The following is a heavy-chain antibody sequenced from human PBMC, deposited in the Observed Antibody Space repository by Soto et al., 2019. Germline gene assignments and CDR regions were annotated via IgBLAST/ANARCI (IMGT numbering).Heavy chain of an antibody. V-gene: IGHV1-8*01. J-gene: IGHJ6*03. CDR1: GYTFTSYD. D-gene: IGHD2-2*01. CDR2: MNPNSGNT. Sequence: QVQLVQSGAEVKKPGASVKVSCKASGYTFTSYDINWVRQATGQGLEWMGWMNPNSGNTGYAQKFQDRVTMTRNTSISKAYMELSSLRSDDTAVYYCARGGCSSTSCYVDYYYMDVWGKGTTVTVSS. CDR3: ARGGCSSTSCYVDYYYMDV.